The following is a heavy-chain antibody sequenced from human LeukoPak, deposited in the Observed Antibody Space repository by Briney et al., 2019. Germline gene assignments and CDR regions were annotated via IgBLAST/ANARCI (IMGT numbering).Heavy chain of an antibody. CDR3: ARGRDGPIAFDI. Sequence: GGSLRLSCAASGFTFSSYSMNWVRQAPGKGREWVSSISSSSYIYYADSVKGRFTISRDNAKNSLYLQMNSLRAEDTAVYYCARGRDGPIAFDIWGQGTMVTVSS. CDR2: ISSSSYI. CDR1: GFTFSSYS. V-gene: IGHV3-21*01. J-gene: IGHJ3*02.